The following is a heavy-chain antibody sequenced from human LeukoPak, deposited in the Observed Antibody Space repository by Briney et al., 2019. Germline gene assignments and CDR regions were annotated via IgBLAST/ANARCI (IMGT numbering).Heavy chain of an antibody. J-gene: IGHJ3*02. V-gene: IGHV4-4*07. CDR3: ARDLSGSDSFDI. CDR2: IYNTGTT. Sequence: PSETLSLTCTVTGAFITYNFWNWFRQPAGKGLEWIGRIYNTGTTKYNPSLKSRVTMSVDTSRNQFSLNLRSVTAADTAMYFCARDLSGSDSFDIWGQGTMVTVSS. CDR1: GAFITYNF.